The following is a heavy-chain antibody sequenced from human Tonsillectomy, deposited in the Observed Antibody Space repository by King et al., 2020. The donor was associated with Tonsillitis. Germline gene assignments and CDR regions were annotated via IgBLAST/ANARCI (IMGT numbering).Heavy chain of an antibody. CDR1: GDSISSSSYY. CDR3: ARKARGYYGMDV. V-gene: IGHV4-39*01. Sequence: QLQESGPGLVKPSETLSLTCTVSGDSISSSSYYWGWIRQPPGKGLEWIGSIYYSGSTYYNPSLKSRVTISVDTSKNQFSLKLSSVTAADTAVYYCARKARGYYGMDVWGQGTTVTVSS. J-gene: IGHJ6*02. CDR2: IYYSGST.